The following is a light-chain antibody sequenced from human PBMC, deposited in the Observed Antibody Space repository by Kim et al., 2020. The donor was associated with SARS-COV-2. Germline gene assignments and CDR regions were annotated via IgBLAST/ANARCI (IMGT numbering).Light chain of an antibody. CDR3: QQLNSYLP. Sequence: DIQLTQSPSFLSASVGDRVTITCRASQGISSYLAWYQQKPGKAPKLLIYAASTLQSGVPSRFSGSGSGTEFTLTISSLQPEDFATYYCQQLNSYLPFGGGTKLEI. CDR2: AAS. CDR1: QGISSY. V-gene: IGKV1-9*01. J-gene: IGKJ4*01.